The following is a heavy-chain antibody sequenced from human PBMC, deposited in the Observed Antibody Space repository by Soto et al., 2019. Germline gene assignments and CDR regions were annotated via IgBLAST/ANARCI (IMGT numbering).Heavy chain of an antibody. Sequence: EVRLVESGGGLVQPGGSLRLSCAASGFPFSSHWLQWVRQVPGRGLVWVSRIDNTGSSAIYADSVRGRFTVSRDNAKYTLYLHMNSLRAEDTAVYYCATLNGYDYWGQGTLVTVSS. CDR2: IDNTGSSA. D-gene: IGHD5-12*01. V-gene: IGHV3-74*01. CDR1: GFPFSSHW. CDR3: ATLNGYDY. J-gene: IGHJ4*02.